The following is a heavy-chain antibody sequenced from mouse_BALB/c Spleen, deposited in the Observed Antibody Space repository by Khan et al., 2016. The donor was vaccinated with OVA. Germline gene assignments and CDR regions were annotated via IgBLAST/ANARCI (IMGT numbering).Heavy chain of an antibody. CDR2: IYPFNDDT. J-gene: IGHJ3*01. D-gene: IGHD2-12*01. Sequence: EVQLQQSGPELVKPGASVKMSCKASGYTFTSYVMHWVKQKPGLGLEWIGYIYPFNDDTKYNEKFKGKATLTSDKYSSTAYMELSSLTSEDSAVYYCAPVGSYCVSFAYWGQGTLVTVSA. V-gene: IGHV1S136*01. CDR3: APVGSYCVSFAY. CDR1: GYTFTSYV.